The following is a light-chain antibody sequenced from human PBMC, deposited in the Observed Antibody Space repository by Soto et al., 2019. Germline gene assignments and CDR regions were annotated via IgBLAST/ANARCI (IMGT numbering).Light chain of an antibody. CDR1: QSVSSNY. V-gene: IGKV3-20*01. CDR2: YPS. CDR3: QQYSSLWT. Sequence: EIVLTQSPGTLSLSPGERASLSCRASQSVSSNYLAWFQQKPGQAPRLLSSYPSSRATGIPDRFSGSGSGTDFTLSISRLEPEDFAVYYCQQYSSLWTFGQGTKVDIK. J-gene: IGKJ1*01.